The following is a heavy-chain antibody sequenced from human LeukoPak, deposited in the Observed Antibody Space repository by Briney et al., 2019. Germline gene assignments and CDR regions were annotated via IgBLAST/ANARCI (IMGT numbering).Heavy chain of an antibody. CDR3: ARVGGWWGYYFDY. V-gene: IGHV4-59*12. CDR2: IYYSGHT. Sequence: LETLSLTCTVSGGSISSYYWSWIRQPPGKGLEWIGYIYYSGHTTYNSSLISRVTFSLDTSKNQFSLKLSSVTAADTAMYYCARVGGWWGYYFDYWGQGTLVTVSS. D-gene: IGHD6-19*01. CDR1: GGSISSYY. J-gene: IGHJ4*02.